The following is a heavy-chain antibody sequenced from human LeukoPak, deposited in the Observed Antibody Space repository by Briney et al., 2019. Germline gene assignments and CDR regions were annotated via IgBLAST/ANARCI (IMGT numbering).Heavy chain of an antibody. D-gene: IGHD5-12*01. CDR3: ARDRRYSGYYDY. J-gene: IGHJ4*02. Sequence: SETLSLTCTVSGGSISSGSFYWSWIRQPAGKGLEWIGRIYTSGSINYNPPPKSRVTISVDTSKNQFSLKLSSVTAADTAVYYCARDRRYSGYYDYWGQGTLVTVSS. CDR1: GGSISSGSFY. CDR2: IYTSGSI. V-gene: IGHV4-61*02.